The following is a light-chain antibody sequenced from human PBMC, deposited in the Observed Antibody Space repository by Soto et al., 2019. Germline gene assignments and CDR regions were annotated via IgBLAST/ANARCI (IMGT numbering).Light chain of an antibody. CDR3: KSYTSINTYV. J-gene: IGLJ1*01. CDR2: DVS. V-gene: IGLV2-14*01. CDR1: SSDVAGYNF. Sequence: QSALTQPASVSGSPGQSITISCTGTSSDVAGYNFVSWYQQHPGKAPKLIIYDVSYWPSGVSSRFFGSKSGNTASLTISGLQAEDEADYYCKSYTSINTYVFGTGTKLTVL.